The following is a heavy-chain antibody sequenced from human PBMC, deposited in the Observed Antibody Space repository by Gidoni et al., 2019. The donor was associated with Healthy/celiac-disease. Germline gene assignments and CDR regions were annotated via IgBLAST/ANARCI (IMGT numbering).Heavy chain of an antibody. Sequence: QVQLVQSGAEVKKPGSSLKVSCKASEGTSSSYAISWVRQAPGQGLEWMGGFIPIFGTANYAQKFQGRVTITADESTSTAYMGLSSLRSEDTAVYYCARSMTTENYYYYGMDVWGQGTTVTVSS. CDR2: FIPIFGTA. CDR1: EGTSSSYA. CDR3: ARSMTTENYYYYGMDV. D-gene: IGHD4-4*01. J-gene: IGHJ6*02. V-gene: IGHV1-69*01.